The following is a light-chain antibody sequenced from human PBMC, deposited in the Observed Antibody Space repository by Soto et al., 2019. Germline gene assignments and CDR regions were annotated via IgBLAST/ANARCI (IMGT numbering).Light chain of an antibody. J-gene: IGKJ3*01. V-gene: IGKV3-15*01. CDR1: QSVSSN. Sequence: IVMTQSPGTLSVSPGERATLSCRASQSVSSNLAWYQQKPGQAPRLLIYGASTRATGITDRFSGSGSGTESTLTISSLQSEDFAVYYCQQYSDWPRAFGPGTKVDI. CDR3: QQYSDWPRA. CDR2: GAS.